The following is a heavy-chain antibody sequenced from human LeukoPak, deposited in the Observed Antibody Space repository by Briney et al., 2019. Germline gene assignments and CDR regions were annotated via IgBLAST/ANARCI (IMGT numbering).Heavy chain of an antibody. D-gene: IGHD2-8*01. Sequence: SWGSLRLSCAASGFTVSSNYMSWVRQAPGKGLEWVSVIYSGGSTYYADSVKGRFTISRDNSKNTLYLQMNSLRAEDTAVYYCARTNRFLPMDVWGQGTTVTVSS. V-gene: IGHV3-66*01. CDR2: IYSGGST. J-gene: IGHJ6*02. CDR1: GFTVSSNY. CDR3: ARTNRFLPMDV.